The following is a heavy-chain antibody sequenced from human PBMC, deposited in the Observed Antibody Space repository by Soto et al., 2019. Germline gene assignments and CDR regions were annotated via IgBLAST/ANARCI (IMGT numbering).Heavy chain of an antibody. D-gene: IGHD3-3*01. CDR1: GFTFSNYW. CDR3: ASLSAPSDY. CDR2: IDSFGSTK. J-gene: IGHJ4*02. V-gene: IGHV3-74*01. Sequence: PVGSLRLSCAASGFTFSNYWMHWVRQAPGKGLVWVSEIDSFGSTKNYADSVKGRFTISRDNAKNTLFLQMNSLRAEDTAIYYCASLSAPSDYWGQGTLVTVSS.